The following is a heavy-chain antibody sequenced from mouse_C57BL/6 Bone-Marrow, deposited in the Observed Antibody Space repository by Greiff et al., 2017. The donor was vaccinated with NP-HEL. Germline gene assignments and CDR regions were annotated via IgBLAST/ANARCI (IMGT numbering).Heavy chain of an antibody. CDR1: GYTFTSYW. CDR3: AIITTVVAPNY. Sequence: QVQLQQPGAELVMPGASVKLSCKASGYTFTSYWMHWVKQRPGQGLEWIGEIDPSDSYTNYNQKFKGKSTLTVDKSSSTAYMHLSSLTSEDSAVYYCAIITTVVAPNYWGQGTTLTVSS. J-gene: IGHJ2*01. D-gene: IGHD1-1*01. V-gene: IGHV1-69*01. CDR2: IDPSDSYT.